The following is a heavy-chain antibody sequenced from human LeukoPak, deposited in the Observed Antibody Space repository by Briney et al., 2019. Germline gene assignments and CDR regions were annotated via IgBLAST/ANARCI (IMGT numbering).Heavy chain of an antibody. CDR1: GYTLTELS. CDR3: ARELHSGSYSGDY. V-gene: IGHV1-2*02. D-gene: IGHD1-26*01. J-gene: IGHJ4*02. CDR2: INPNSGGT. Sequence: ASVKVSCKVSGYTLTELSMHWVRQAPGQGLEWMGWINPNSGGTNYAQKFQGRVTMTRDTSISTAYMELSRLRSDDTAVYYCARELHSGSYSGDYWGQGTLVTVSS.